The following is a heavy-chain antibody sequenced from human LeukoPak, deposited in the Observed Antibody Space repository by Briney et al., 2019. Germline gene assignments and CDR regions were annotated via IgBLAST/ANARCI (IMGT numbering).Heavy chain of an antibody. V-gene: IGHV3-74*03. Sequence: GGSLRLFCAASGFTFSGYWMHWVRQAPGKGLVWVSRINSDGSSTTYADSVKGRFTISRDNAKNTLYLQMNSLRAEGTAMYYCARVRAAHGIGFGYWGQGTLVTVSS. CDR1: GFTFSGYW. CDR3: ARVRAAHGIGFGY. J-gene: IGHJ4*02. CDR2: INSDGSST. D-gene: IGHD6-13*01.